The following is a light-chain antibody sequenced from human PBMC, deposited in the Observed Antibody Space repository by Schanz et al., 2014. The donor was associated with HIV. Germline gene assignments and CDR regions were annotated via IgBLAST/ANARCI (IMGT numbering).Light chain of an antibody. CDR1: SSNIGSNT. CDR2: SNN. CDR3: AAWDDSLKGVI. V-gene: IGLV1-44*01. Sequence: QSVLTQTPSASGTPGQRVTLSCSGSSSNIGSNTVHWYQQLPGTAPKLLIFSNNRRPSGVPARFSGSKSGTSASLAISGLQSEDDADYYCAAWDDSLKGVIFGGGTKLTVL. J-gene: IGLJ2*01.